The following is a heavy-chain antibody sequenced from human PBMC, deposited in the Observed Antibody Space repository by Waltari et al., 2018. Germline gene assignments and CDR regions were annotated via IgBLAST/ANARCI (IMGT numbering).Heavy chain of an antibody. J-gene: IGHJ6*02. CDR1: GYTFTSYA. CDR2: INGCNGNK. CDR3: ARKVGATDYYGMDV. Sequence: QVQLVQSGAEVKKPGASVKVSCKASGYTFTSYAMHWVRQAPGQRLEWMGWINGCNGNKKYSQKFQGRVTITRDTSASTAYMELSSLRSEDTAVYYCARKVGATDYYGMDVWGQGTTVTVSS. V-gene: IGHV1-3*01. D-gene: IGHD1-26*01.